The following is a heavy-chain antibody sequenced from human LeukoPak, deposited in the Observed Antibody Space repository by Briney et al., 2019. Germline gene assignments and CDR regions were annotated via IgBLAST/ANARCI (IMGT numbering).Heavy chain of an antibody. D-gene: IGHD1-26*01. J-gene: IGHJ4*02. CDR3: ARFSGSYSPGVD. V-gene: IGHV4-4*02. CDR2: IYHSGST. Sequence: GSLRLSCAASGFTFSSYWMSWVRQPPGKGLEWFGEIYHSGSTNYNPSLKSRVTISVDKSKNQFSLNLSSVTAADTAVYYCARFSGSYSPGVDWGQGTLVTVSS. CDR1: GFTFSSYW.